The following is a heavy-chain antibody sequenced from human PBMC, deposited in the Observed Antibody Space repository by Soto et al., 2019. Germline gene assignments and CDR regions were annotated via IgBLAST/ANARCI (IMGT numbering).Heavy chain of an antibody. CDR2: IYYSGST. D-gene: IGHD3-10*01. J-gene: IGHJ5*02. Sequence: TLALTCTVSGGSLSSGGNYGSWIRQHPGKGLEWIGYIYYSGSTYYNPSLKSRVTISVDTSKNQFSLKLSSVTAADTAVYYCARVAGSPNWFDPWGQGTLVTVSS. CDR1: GGSLSSGGNY. V-gene: IGHV4-31*03. CDR3: ARVAGSPNWFDP.